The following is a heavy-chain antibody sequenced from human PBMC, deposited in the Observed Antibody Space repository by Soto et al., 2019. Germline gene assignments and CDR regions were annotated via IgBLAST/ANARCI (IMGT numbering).Heavy chain of an antibody. D-gene: IGHD3-10*01. CDR1: GGSISSSSYY. V-gene: IGHV4-39*01. Sequence: LPETLSLTCTVSGGSISSSSYYWGWIRQPPGKGLEWIGSIYYSGSTYYNPSLKSRVTISVDTSKNQFSLKLSSVTAADTAVYYCAGPSYGSGSYYYWGQGTLVTVSS. CDR2: IYYSGST. J-gene: IGHJ4*02. CDR3: AGPSYGSGSYYY.